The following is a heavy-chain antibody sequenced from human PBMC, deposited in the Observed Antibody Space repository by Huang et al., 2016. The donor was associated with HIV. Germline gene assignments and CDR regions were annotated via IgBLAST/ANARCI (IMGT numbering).Heavy chain of an antibody. CDR1: RYTFTSYP. D-gene: IGHD1-26*01. Sequence: QVQLVQSGSELKKPGASVKVSCKASRYTFTSYPMNWVRQAPGQGLEWMGWINNNTWNPTYAQGFTGRFVFSVDTSVSTAYLQISSLKTEDTALYYCARGLHWFDPWGQGTLVTVSS. V-gene: IGHV7-4-1*02. CDR2: INNNTWNP. CDR3: ARGLHWFDP. J-gene: IGHJ5*02.